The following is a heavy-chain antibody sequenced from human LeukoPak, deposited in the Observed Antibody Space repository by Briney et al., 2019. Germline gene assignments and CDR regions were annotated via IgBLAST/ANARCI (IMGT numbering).Heavy chain of an antibody. Sequence: SETLSLTCTVSGGSISSYYWSWIRQPPGKGLEWIGYIYYSGSTSYNPSLKSRVTISVDTSKNQFSLKLSSVTAADTAVYYCARVLSRNFDWLYYFDYWGQGTLVTVSS. J-gene: IGHJ4*02. CDR1: GGSISSYY. CDR2: IYYSGST. D-gene: IGHD3-9*01. V-gene: IGHV4-59*01. CDR3: ARVLSRNFDWLYYFDY.